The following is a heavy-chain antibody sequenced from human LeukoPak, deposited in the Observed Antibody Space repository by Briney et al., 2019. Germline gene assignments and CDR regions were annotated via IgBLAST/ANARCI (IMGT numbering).Heavy chain of an antibody. CDR2: MNSNSGNT. J-gene: IGHJ4*02. Sequence: ASVKVSCRASGYTFTNYDIMWVRQATGQGPEWMGWMNSNSGNTGYAQKFQGRVTMTRDTSINTAYMELHSLTSEDTAVYYCARGRGGTVVRGYLDYWGQGTLVTVSS. CDR1: GYTFTNYD. V-gene: IGHV1-8*01. D-gene: IGHD3-10*01. CDR3: ARGRGGTVVRGYLDY.